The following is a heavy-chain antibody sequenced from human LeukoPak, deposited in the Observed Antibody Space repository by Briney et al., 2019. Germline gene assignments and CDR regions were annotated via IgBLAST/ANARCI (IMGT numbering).Heavy chain of an antibody. V-gene: IGHV4-30-4*08. CDR1: GGSISSGDYF. CDR2: LYYSGST. Sequence: SQTLSLTCTVSGGSISSGDYFWSWIRPPPGKGLVGIGYLYYSGSTYYHPSLKSRDTVSVDTSKYRFSLKLSSVTAADTAVYYCARALAYSSSWYDYWGQGTLVTVSS. D-gene: IGHD6-13*01. CDR3: ARALAYSSSWYDY. J-gene: IGHJ4*02.